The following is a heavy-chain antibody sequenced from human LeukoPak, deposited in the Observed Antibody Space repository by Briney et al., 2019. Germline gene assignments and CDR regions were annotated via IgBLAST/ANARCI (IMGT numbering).Heavy chain of an antibody. V-gene: IGHV4-39*01. CDR1: GGSISSSSYY. CDR2: IYYSGST. Sequence: SETLSLTCTVSGGSISSSSYYWGWIRQPPGKGLEWIGSIYYSGSTYYNPSLKSRVTISVDTSKNQFSLKLSSVTAADTAVYDCARHRGHYPVPAEWFDPWGQGTLVTVSS. D-gene: IGHD2-2*01. CDR3: ARHRGHYPVPAEWFDP. J-gene: IGHJ5*02.